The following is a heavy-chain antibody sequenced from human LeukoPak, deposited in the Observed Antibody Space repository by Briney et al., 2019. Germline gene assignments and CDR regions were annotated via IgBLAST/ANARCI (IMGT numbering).Heavy chain of an antibody. CDR1: GGTFSSYA. V-gene: IGHV1-18*01. CDR3: ARYYSSGSYVPFDY. CDR2: ISAYNGNT. D-gene: IGHD6-25*01. J-gene: IGHJ4*02. Sequence: ASVKVSCKASGGTFSSYAISWVRQAPGQGLEWMGWISAYNGNTNYAQKIQGRVTMTTDTSTNTAYMELRSLRSDDTAVYYCARYYSSGSYVPFDYWGQGALVTVSS.